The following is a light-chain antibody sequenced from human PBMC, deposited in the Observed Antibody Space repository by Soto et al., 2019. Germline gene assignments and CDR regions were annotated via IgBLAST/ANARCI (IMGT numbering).Light chain of an antibody. Sequence: LPQSPGTPHSSSGEGVTLACRASQTFCNSFLSWFQQIPGEAPLLLIYGASMRATGIPDRLSASGSGTDLTLTIRRLEPEDFAVYYCQQSGSSGTFGQGTEVDIK. CDR1: QTFCNSF. CDR3: QQSGSSGT. J-gene: IGKJ1*01. CDR2: GAS. V-gene: IGKV3-20*01.